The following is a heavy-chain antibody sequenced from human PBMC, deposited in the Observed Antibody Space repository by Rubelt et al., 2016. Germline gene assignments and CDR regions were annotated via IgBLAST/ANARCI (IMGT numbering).Heavy chain of an antibody. V-gene: IGHV4-59*11. CDR3: ASGRGNQRFDS. CDR1: GGSISSHY. Sequence: QVQLQESGPGLVKPAETLSLTCTVSGGSISSHYWSWIRQPQGKEMEWIGYILYSGATNYRSSLDSRVTTSNDTSKSPVSLKLSSVAAAETAEYYCASGRGNQRFDSWGQGTLVSVSS. D-gene: IGHD4-23*01. CDR2: ILYSGAT. J-gene: IGHJ4*02.